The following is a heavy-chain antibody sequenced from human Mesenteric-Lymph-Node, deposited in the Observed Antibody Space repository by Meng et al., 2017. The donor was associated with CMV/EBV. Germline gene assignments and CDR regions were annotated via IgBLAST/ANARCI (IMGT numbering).Heavy chain of an antibody. CDR1: GYTFSSDY. CDR2: INPNGGST. V-gene: IGHV1-46*01. D-gene: IGHD3-10*01. CDR3: ARVGSMVRGVIFDY. J-gene: IGHJ4*02. Sequence: SGYTFSSDYIHWVRQAPGQGPEWMGIINPNGGSTSYAQKFQGRVTMTRDTSTSTVYMELSSLRSEDTAVYYCARVGSMVRGVIFDYWGRGTLVTVSS.